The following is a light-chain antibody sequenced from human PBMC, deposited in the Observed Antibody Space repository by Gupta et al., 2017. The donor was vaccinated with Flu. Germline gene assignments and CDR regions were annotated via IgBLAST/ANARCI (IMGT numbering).Light chain of an antibody. J-gene: IGLJ2*01. V-gene: IGLV2-23*01. CDR2: EGG. CDR3: SSYAASNNLV. CDR1: SSDVGGYNL. Sequence: QSALTQPASVSGSPVQSITISCTGTSSDVGGYNLVSWYQHHPGQAPQLMIYEGGRRPPGVSNRFSGSKSGNTASLTISGLQAEDEADYYGSSYAASNNLVFGGGTKLTVL.